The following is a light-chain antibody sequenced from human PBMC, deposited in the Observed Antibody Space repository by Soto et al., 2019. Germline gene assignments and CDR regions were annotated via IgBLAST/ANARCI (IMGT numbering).Light chain of an antibody. V-gene: IGKV3-20*01. CDR3: QQYGSSRWT. J-gene: IGKJ1*01. Sequence: ETVLTQSPGTLSLSPGERATLSCRASQSVTSSYLAWYQQKPGQAPRLLIYGASSRAIGIPDRFSGSGSGTHFTLTISRLEPEDFAVYYCQQYGSSRWTFGQGTKVEIK. CDR1: QSVTSSY. CDR2: GAS.